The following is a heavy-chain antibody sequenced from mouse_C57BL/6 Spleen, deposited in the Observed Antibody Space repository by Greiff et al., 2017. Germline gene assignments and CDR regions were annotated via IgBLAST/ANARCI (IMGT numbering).Heavy chain of an antibody. CDR2: INLGSGVT. V-gene: IGHV1-54*01. CDR1: GYAFTNYL. CDR3: ARGRGYYGSYCYY. Sequence: QVQLQQSGAELVRPGTSVQVSCTASGYAFTNYLIAWVKQWPGQGLEWIGVINLGSGVTNYNAKCKGKATLTADKSASTAYMQLSSLTSEDSAVYFCARGRGYYGSYCYYWGQGTTLTVSS. J-gene: IGHJ2*01. D-gene: IGHD2-2*01.